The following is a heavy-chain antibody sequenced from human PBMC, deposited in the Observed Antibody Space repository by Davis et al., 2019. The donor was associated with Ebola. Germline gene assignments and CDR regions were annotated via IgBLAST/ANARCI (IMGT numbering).Heavy chain of an antibody. V-gene: IGHV1-8*01. CDR3: ARGRKVAKMGSWFDP. CDR1: GYTFTNYD. Sequence: ASVKVSCKASGYTFTNYDVHWVRQGTGQGLEWIGWMNPNSANTGYGQKFQGRVTMTRNTSISTAYMELSSLTSEDPAVYYCARGRKVAKMGSWFDPWGQGTLVTVSS. CDR2: MNPNSANT. J-gene: IGHJ5*02. D-gene: IGHD5-12*01.